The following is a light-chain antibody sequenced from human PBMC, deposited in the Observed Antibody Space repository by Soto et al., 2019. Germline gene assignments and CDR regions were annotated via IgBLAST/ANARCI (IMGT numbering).Light chain of an antibody. CDR2: DVS. J-gene: IGLJ1*01. CDR1: SSDVGGYNY. CDR3: SSDTSRSTYV. Sequence: QSALTQPASVSGSPGQSITISCTGTSSDVGGYNYVSWYQQHPGKAPKLMIYDVSNRPSGVSNRFSGSKSGNTASLTISGLHAEDEADYYCSSDTSRSTYVFGTGTKLTVL. V-gene: IGLV2-14*01.